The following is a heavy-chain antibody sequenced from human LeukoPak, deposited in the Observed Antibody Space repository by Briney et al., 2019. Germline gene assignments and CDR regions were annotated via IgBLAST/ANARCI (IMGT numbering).Heavy chain of an antibody. CDR3: ARRNYYDAFDM. CDR1: TFTVSSSY. V-gene: IGHV3-66*04. CDR2: IYGGGDT. J-gene: IGHJ3*02. D-gene: IGHD3-10*01. Sequence: PGGSLRLSCAASTFTVSSSYMSWVRQAPGKGLEWVSVIYGGGDTYYADSVKGRFIISRDNSKNTLYLQLNSLRAEDTAVYYCARRNYYDAFDMWAEGQWSPSLQ.